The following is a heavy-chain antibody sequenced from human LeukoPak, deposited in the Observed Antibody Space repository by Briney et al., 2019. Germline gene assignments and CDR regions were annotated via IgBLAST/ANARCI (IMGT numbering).Heavy chain of an antibody. Sequence: SGRSLRLSCAASGFTFDDYAMHWVRQAPGKGLEWVSGISWNSGSIGYADSVKGRFTISRDNAKNSLYLQMNSLRAEDTAVYYCARADYYDSSGYDALDIWGQGTMVTVSS. CDR1: GFTFDDYA. J-gene: IGHJ3*02. CDR2: ISWNSGSI. D-gene: IGHD3-22*01. V-gene: IGHV3-9*01. CDR3: ARADYYDSSGYDALDI.